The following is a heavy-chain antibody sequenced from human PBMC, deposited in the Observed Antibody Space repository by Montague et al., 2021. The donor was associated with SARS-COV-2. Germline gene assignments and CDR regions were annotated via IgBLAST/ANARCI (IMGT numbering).Heavy chain of an antibody. CDR2: IYYSGST. Sequence: SETLSLTCTVSGGSISSSSYYWGWIRQPPGKGLEWIGSIYYSGSTYYNPSLKSRVTISVDTSKNQFSLKLSSVTAADSAVYYCARQMGQSSIFGVVIQYYFDYWGQGTLVPVSS. CDR3: ARQMGQSSIFGVVIQYYFDY. V-gene: IGHV4-39*01. D-gene: IGHD3-3*01. J-gene: IGHJ4*02. CDR1: GGSISSSSYY.